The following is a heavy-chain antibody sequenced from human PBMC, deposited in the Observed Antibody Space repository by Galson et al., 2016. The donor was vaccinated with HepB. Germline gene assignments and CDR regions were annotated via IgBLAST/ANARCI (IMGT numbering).Heavy chain of an antibody. D-gene: IGHD2-2*01. J-gene: IGHJ6*02. CDR3: ARNQPVTANYYGLDV. CDR2: IHHSATA. CDR1: GGSFSEYY. Sequence: SETLSLTCAVYGGSFSEYYWTWIRQPPGKGLMWIGEIHHSATAHYHPSLKSRVTMSVDTSKKEFSLRLSSVTAADTGIYYCARNQPVTANYYGLDVWGQGTMVTVSS. V-gene: IGHV4-34*01.